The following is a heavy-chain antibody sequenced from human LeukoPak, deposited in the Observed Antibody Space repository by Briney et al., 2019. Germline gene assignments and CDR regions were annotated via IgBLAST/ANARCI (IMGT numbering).Heavy chain of an antibody. CDR3: ASYDSSGYEHPY. D-gene: IGHD3-22*01. V-gene: IGHV3-11*04. CDR2: ISSSGSTI. CDR1: GFTFSDYY. J-gene: IGHJ4*02. Sequence: GGSLRLSCAASGFTFSDYYMSWIRQAPGKGLEWVSYISSSGSTIYYADSVKGRFTISRDNAKNSLYLQMNSLRAEDTAVYYCASYDSSGYEHPYWGQGTPVTVSS.